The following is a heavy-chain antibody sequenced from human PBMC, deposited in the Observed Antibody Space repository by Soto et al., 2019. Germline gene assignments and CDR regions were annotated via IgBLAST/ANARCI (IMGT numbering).Heavy chain of an antibody. J-gene: IGHJ5*02. Sequence: QLQLVQSGAEVKKPGASGKVSCKASGDSFSDYDINGVRKATGQGPECMGWMNPNSGNTGYAQKFQGRVTMTRNTSINTAYMELSSLGSEDTAVYYCARDNRYNWNDEGWFDPWGQGTLVTVSS. D-gene: IGHD1-20*01. CDR3: ARDNRYNWNDEGWFDP. CDR2: MNPNSGNT. CDR1: GDSFSDYD. V-gene: IGHV1-8*01.